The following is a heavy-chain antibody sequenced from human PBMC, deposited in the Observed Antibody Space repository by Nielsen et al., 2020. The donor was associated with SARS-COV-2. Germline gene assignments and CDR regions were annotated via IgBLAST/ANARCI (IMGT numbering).Heavy chain of an antibody. CDR3: AKDEYCSGGSCYSAGRGAFDI. J-gene: IGHJ3*02. CDR2: ISGSGGST. CDR1: GFTFSSYA. D-gene: IGHD2-15*01. V-gene: IGHV3-23*01. Sequence: GGSLRLSCAASGFTFSSYAMSWVRQAPGKGLEWVSAISGSGGSTYYADSVKGRFTISRDNSKNTLYLQMNSLRAEDTAVYYCAKDEYCSGGSCYSAGRGAFDIWGQGTMVTVSS.